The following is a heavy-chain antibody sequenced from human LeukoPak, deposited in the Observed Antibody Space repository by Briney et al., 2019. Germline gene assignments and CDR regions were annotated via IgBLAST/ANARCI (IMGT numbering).Heavy chain of an antibody. Sequence: GASVKVSCKASGYTFTCYYMHWVRQAPGQGLEWMGWINPNSGGTNYAQKFQGRVTMTRDTSISTAYMELSRLRSDDTAVYYCARGLLQITFGGVIVMGNMRYYYYYYMDVWGKGTTVTVSS. CDR2: INPNSGGT. J-gene: IGHJ6*03. CDR3: ARGLLQITFGGVIVMGNMRYYYYYYMDV. V-gene: IGHV1-2*02. D-gene: IGHD3-16*02. CDR1: GYTFTCYY.